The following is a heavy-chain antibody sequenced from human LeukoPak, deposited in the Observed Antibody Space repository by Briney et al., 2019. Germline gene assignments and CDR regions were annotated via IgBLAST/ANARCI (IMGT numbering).Heavy chain of an antibody. CDR1: GFSFSSHW. CDR3: AKPLGPGRIAAAGLAY. Sequence: GGSLRLSCAASGFSFSSHWMHWVRQAPGKGLVWVSRINSDGSITSNADSVKGRFTISRDNSKNTLYLQMNSLRAEDTAVYYCAKPLGPGRIAAAGLAYWGQGTLVTVSS. CDR2: INSDGSIT. V-gene: IGHV3-74*01. J-gene: IGHJ4*02. D-gene: IGHD6-13*01.